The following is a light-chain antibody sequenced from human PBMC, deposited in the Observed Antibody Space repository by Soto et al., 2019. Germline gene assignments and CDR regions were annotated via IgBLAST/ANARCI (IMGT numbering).Light chain of an antibody. CDR2: GNS. Sequence: QSVLTQPPSVSGAPGQTVTISCTGTNSNIGGGYDVHWYQQLPGTAPKLLIYGNSNRPSGVPDRFSGSKSGTSASLAITGLRAEDEADYYCRSYDSSLSGWVFGGGTKLTVL. V-gene: IGLV1-40*01. J-gene: IGLJ3*02. CDR1: NSNIGGGYD. CDR3: RSYDSSLSGWV.